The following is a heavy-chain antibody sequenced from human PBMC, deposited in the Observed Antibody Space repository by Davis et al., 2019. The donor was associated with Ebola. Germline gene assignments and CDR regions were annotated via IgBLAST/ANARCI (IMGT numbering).Heavy chain of an antibody. Sequence: PGGSLRLSCTMSGISFTASGMHWVRQAPGQGLEWVAFIRSDGSEQSSAASVKGRFTISRDNPNNILYLQMNSLRAEDTAVYYCATRTGEGYWGQGTLVTVSS. CDR2: IRSDGSEQ. V-gene: IGHV3-30*02. CDR1: GISFTASG. J-gene: IGHJ4*02. D-gene: IGHD7-27*01. CDR3: ATRTGEGY.